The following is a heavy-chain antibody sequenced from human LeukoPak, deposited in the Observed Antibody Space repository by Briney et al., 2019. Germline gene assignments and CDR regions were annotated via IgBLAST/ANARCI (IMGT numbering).Heavy chain of an antibody. J-gene: IGHJ6*02. CDR1: GFTFSSYA. CDR3: ARDLYSSSWYYYYYYGMDV. V-gene: IGHV3-30-3*01. D-gene: IGHD6-13*01. CDR2: ISYDGSNK. Sequence: GGSLRLSCAASGFTFSSYAMHWVRQAPGKGLEWVAVISYDGSNKYYGDSVKGRFTISRDNSKNTLYLQMNSLRAEDTAVYYCARDLYSSSWYYYYYYGMDVWGQGTTVTVSS.